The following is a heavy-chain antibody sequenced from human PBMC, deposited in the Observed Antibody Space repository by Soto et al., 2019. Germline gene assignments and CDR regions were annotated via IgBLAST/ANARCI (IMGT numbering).Heavy chain of an antibody. CDR1: GFSLSTSGVG. V-gene: IGHV2-5*02. J-gene: IGHJ4*02. CDR3: AHTLWFGEFPDFDY. CDR2: IYWDDDK. Sequence: QITLKESGPTLVKPTQTLTLTCTFSGFSLSTSGVGVGWIRQPPGKALEWLALIYWDDDKRYSPSLKSRLTITKDTSQNQVVLTMTNLDPVDTATYYCAHTLWFGEFPDFDYWGQGTLVTVSS. D-gene: IGHD3-10*01.